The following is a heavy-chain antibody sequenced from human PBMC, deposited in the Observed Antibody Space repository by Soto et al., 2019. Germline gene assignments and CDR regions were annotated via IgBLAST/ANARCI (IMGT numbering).Heavy chain of an antibody. CDR1: GFTFSTYG. CDR3: ANAHDH. CDR2: ISYDGSNK. Sequence: GGSLRLSCAASGFTFSTYGMHWVRQAPGKGLEWVAVISYDGSNKYYADSVKGRFTISRDNSKNTLYLQMNSLRAEDTAVYYCANAHDHWGQGTLVTVSS. V-gene: IGHV3-30*18. J-gene: IGHJ4*02.